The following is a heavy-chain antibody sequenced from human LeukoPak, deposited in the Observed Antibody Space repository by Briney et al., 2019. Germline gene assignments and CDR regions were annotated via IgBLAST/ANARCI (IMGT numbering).Heavy chain of an antibody. Sequence: QPGGSLRLSCAASGFTFSNHEMNWVRQAPGKGLEWVALISHLGDNEYYADSVKGRFSISRDNSKSTLYLHMNSLRPEDTALYYCAREGTYSDILTGYSFFDYWGQGTLVTVSS. CDR3: AREGTYSDILTGYSFFDY. V-gene: IGHV3-30-3*01. CDR2: ISHLGDNE. CDR1: GFTFSNHE. J-gene: IGHJ4*02. D-gene: IGHD3-9*01.